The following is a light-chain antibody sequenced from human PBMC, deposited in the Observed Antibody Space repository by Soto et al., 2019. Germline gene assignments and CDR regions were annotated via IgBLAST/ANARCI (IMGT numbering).Light chain of an antibody. V-gene: IGKV1-5*01. CDR2: GGS. J-gene: IGKJ2*01. Sequence: DIRMTQSPSTLSASVGDRVTITCRASQSISVYLAWYQQRPREAPKLLIYGGSSLESGVPSRFSGSGSGTEFTLTISSLQPTDFATYYCHQYATSSPTFGQGTKLEI. CDR3: HQYATSSPT. CDR1: QSISVY.